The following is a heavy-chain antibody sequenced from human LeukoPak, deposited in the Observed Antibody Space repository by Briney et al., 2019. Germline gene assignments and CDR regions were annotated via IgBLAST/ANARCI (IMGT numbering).Heavy chain of an antibody. CDR1: GGSISSYY. CDR2: IYYSGST. CDR3: ARALSGDYFED. D-gene: IGHD2/OR15-2a*01. J-gene: IGHJ4*02. Sequence: SETLSLTCTVSGGSISSYYWSWIRQPPGKGLEWIGYIYYSGSTYYNPSLKSRVTISVDTSKNQFSLKLSSVTAADTAVYYCARALSGDYFEDWGQGTLVTVSS. V-gene: IGHV4-59*08.